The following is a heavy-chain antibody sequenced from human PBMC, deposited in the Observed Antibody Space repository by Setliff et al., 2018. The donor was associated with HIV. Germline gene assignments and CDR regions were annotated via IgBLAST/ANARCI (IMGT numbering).Heavy chain of an antibody. CDR1: GGTSSSYA. J-gene: IGHJ4*02. CDR3: ARAIYSGYYYREFDY. Sequence: ASVKVSCKASGGTSSSYAINWVRQAPGQGLEWMGGTIPIFGTANYPQKFQGRVAINADESTSTVYMELSSLRSEDTTMYYCARAIYSGYYYREFDYWGQGTLVTVSS. CDR2: TIPIFGTA. V-gene: IGHV1-69*13. D-gene: IGHD5-12*01.